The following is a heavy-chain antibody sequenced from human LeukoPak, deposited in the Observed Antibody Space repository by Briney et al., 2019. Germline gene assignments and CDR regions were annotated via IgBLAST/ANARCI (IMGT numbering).Heavy chain of an antibody. CDR2: IKTDGSTI. D-gene: IGHD1-1*01. J-gene: IGHJ4*02. V-gene: IGHV3-74*01. CDR3: ATTGSTGTFDY. Sequence: AGGSLRLSCAASGFIFSNYWMHWVRQAPGKGLVWVSRIKTDGSTITYADSVKGRFTISRDNAKNSLYLQMNSLRAEDTAVYYCATTGSTGTFDYWGQGTLVTVSS. CDR1: GFIFSNYW.